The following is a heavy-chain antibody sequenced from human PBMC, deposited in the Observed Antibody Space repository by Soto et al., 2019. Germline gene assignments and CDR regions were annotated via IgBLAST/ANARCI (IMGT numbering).Heavy chain of an antibody. V-gene: IGHV3-30-3*01. Sequence: AGGSLRLSCAASGFTFSSYAMHWVRQAPGKGLEWVAVISYDGRNNYYVDSVKGRFTISRDNSKNTAYLQMNSLRAEDTAVYYCARETEALDYWGQGTLVTVSS. D-gene: IGHD2-21*02. J-gene: IGHJ4*02. CDR2: ISYDGRNN. CDR1: GFTFSSYA. CDR3: ARETEALDY.